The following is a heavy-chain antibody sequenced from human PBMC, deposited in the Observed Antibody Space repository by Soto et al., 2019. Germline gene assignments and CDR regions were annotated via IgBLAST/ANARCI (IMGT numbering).Heavy chain of an antibody. Sequence: EVQLVETGGGLIQPGGSLRLSCAASGITVSSNYMNWVRQAPGKGLEWVSVIYREGTTYYADSVRGRFTISRDNSTNTLYLQMNSLRAEDTAMYYCARDGDSRGYVSVGWYFDQWGQGTLLTVSS. D-gene: IGHD3-22*01. CDR2: IYREGTT. V-gene: IGHV3-53*02. CDR3: ARDGDSRGYVSVGWYFDQ. J-gene: IGHJ4*02. CDR1: GITVSSNY.